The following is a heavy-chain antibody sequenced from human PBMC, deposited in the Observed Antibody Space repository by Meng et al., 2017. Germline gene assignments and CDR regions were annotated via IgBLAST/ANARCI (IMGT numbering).Heavy chain of an antibody. CDR2: ISTTGSSI. V-gene: IGHV3-11*04. CDR3: ARDHGFLNWFDP. CDR1: GFTFRDYY. J-gene: IGHJ5*02. Sequence: VQLGESGGGLCKAGGYLILCCAAAGFTFRDYYMTWIRQAPGKGLEWVSSISTTGSSIYYADSVKGRFSISRDNAENSLYLQINSLRVEDTAVYYCARDHGFLNWFDPWGQGTLVTVSS. D-gene: IGHD2/OR15-2a*01.